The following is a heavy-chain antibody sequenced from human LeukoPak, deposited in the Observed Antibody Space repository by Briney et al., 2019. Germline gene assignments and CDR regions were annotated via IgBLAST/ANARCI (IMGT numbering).Heavy chain of an antibody. CDR1: GGSISSYY. CDR3: ARGRHNWNDVGPFDY. Sequence: PSETLSLTCTVSGGSISSYYWSWIRQPPGKGLEWIGYIYYSGSTNYNPSLKSRVTISVDTSKNQFSLKLSSVTAADPAVYYCARGRHNWNDVGPFDYWGQGTLVTVSS. CDR2: IYYSGST. J-gene: IGHJ4*02. D-gene: IGHD1-20*01. V-gene: IGHV4-59*01.